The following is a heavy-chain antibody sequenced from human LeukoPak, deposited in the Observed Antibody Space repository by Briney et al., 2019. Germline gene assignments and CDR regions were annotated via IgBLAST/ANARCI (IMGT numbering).Heavy chain of an antibody. CDR3: ARWQRGSPRPYFDY. CDR2: INHSGST. V-gene: IGHV4-34*01. J-gene: IGHJ4*02. Sequence: KPSETLSLTCAVYGGSFSGYYWSWIRQPPGKGLEWIGEINHSGSTNYNPSLKSRVTISVDTSKNQFSLKLSSVTAADTAVYYCARWQRGSPRPYFDYWGQGTLVTVSS. CDR1: GGSFSGYY. D-gene: IGHD1-26*01.